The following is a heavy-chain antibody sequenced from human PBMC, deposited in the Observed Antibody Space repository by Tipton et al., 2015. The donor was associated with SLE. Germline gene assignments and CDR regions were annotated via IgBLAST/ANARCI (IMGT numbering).Heavy chain of an antibody. CDR2: IYSTGST. Sequence: TLSLTCTVSRASITSHFWSWIRQPPEKGLEWIGYIYSTGSTYYNPSLKSRATISVDTSKNQFSLKLSSVTAADTAVYYCARVGILEWLLFDYWGQGTLVTVSS. J-gene: IGHJ4*02. CDR3: ARVGILEWLLFDY. V-gene: IGHV4-59*08. D-gene: IGHD3-3*01. CDR1: RASITSHF.